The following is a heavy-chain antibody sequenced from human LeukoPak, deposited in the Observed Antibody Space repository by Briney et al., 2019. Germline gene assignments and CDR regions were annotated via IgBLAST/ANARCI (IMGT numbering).Heavy chain of an antibody. V-gene: IGHV3-33*07. J-gene: IGHJ4*02. D-gene: IGHD6-19*01. CDR2: IWSDGSND. Sequence: GGSLRLSCTASGFNFGSDAMYWVRQAPGKGLEWVAFIWSDGSNDHYADSVKGRFTISRDNSKNTVCLQMNSLRVEDTAVYCCARDPSGSGWSLSDWGQGTPVTVSS. CDR1: GFNFGSDA. CDR3: ARDPSGSGWSLSD.